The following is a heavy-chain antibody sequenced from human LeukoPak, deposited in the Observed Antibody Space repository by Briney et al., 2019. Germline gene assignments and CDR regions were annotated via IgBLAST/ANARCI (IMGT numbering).Heavy chain of an antibody. CDR3: AKDLTESYSGYVY. D-gene: IGHD5-12*01. V-gene: IGHV3-30*18. CDR2: ISYDGSNK. CDR1: GFTFSSYG. J-gene: IGHJ4*02. Sequence: PGGSLRLSCAASGFTFSSYGMPWVRQAPGKGLEWVAVISYDGSNKYYADSVKGRFTISRDNSKNTLYLQMNSLRAEDTAVYYCAKDLTESYSGYVYWGQGTLVTVSS.